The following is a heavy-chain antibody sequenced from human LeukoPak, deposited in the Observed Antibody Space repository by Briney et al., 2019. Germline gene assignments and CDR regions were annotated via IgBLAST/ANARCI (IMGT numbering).Heavy chain of an antibody. CDR3: ARDGWGSGSLRDWGYGMDV. Sequence: PGGSLRLSCAASGFTFSSYSMNWVRQAPGKGLEWVSSISSSSSYIYYADSVKGRFTISRDNAKNSLYLQMNSLRAEDTAVYYCARDGWGSGSLRDWGYGMDVWGQGTTVTVSS. CDR1: GFTFSSYS. D-gene: IGHD3-10*01. CDR2: ISSSSSYI. V-gene: IGHV3-21*01. J-gene: IGHJ6*02.